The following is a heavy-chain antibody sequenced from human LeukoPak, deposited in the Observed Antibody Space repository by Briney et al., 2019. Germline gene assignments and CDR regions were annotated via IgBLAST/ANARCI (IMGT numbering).Heavy chain of an antibody. D-gene: IGHD3-10*01. Sequence: LETLSLTCTVSGGSISSYYWSWIRQPAGKGLEWIGRIYTSGSTNYNPSLKSRVTMSVDTSKNQFSLKLSSVTAADTAVYYCARDSPVRGVIIYWGQGTLVTVSS. CDR3: ARDSPVRGVIIY. J-gene: IGHJ4*02. V-gene: IGHV4-4*07. CDR2: IYTSGST. CDR1: GGSISSYY.